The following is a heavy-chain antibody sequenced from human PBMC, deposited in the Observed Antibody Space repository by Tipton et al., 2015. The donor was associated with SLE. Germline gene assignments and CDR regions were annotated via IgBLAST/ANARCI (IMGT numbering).Heavy chain of an antibody. J-gene: IGHJ6*03. Sequence: SLRLSCAASGFTSGFTFNIYAMSWVRQAPGKGLEWVSDITGSGATTNYADSVKGRFTISRDNSENTLYLEMNSLRAEDTAVYYCARDGGAAAESYYYYMDVWGLGTTVTVSS. D-gene: IGHD6-13*01. CDR1: GFTFNIYA. CDR3: ARDGGAAAESYYYYMDV. CDR2: ITGSGATT. V-gene: IGHV3-23*01.